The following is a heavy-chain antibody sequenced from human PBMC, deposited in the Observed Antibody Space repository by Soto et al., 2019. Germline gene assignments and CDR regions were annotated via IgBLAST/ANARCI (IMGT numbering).Heavy chain of an antibody. Sequence: VGSLRLSCAASGFTFSSYAMSWVRQAPGKGLEWVSAISGSGGSTYYADSVKGRFTISRDNSKNTLYLQMNSLRAEDTAVYYCAKDRHCGGDCYSDLSWFDPWGQGTLVTVSS. CDR3: AKDRHCGGDCYSDLSWFDP. CDR1: GFTFSSYA. CDR2: ISGSGGST. J-gene: IGHJ5*02. V-gene: IGHV3-23*01. D-gene: IGHD2-21*02.